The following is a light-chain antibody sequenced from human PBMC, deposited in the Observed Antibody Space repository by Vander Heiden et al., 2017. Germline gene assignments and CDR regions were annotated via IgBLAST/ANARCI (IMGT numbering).Light chain of an antibody. J-gene: IGKJ1*01. V-gene: IGKV1-5*03. CDR2: KAS. CDR3: LQYDSYSPWT. Sequence: DIQMTQFPSTLSASVGVRVTITCRASQRISSWLAWYQQKPGKAPKLLIHKASSLESGVPARFSGSGSGTEFTLTINSLQPDDFATYYRLQYDSYSPWTFGQGTKVEIK. CDR1: QRISSW.